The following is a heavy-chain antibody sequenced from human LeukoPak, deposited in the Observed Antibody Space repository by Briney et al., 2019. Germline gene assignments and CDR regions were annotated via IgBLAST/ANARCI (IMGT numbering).Heavy chain of an antibody. CDR2: IYHSGST. J-gene: IGHJ2*01. CDR3: ARAGTVTTRYFDL. D-gene: IGHD4-17*01. CDR1: GGSLSSGGYS. Sequence: KPSETLSLTCAVSGGSLSSGGYSWSWIRQPPGKGLEWIGYIYHSGSTYYNPSLKSRVTISVDRSKNQFSLKLSSVTAADTAVYYCARAGTVTTRYFDLWGRGTLVTVSS. V-gene: IGHV4-30-2*01.